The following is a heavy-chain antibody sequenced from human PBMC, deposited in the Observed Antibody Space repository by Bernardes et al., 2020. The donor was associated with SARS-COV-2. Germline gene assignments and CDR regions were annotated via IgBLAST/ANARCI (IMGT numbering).Heavy chain of an antibody. CDR1: GFTFSSYG. D-gene: IGHD3-22*01. V-gene: IGHV3-30*18. CDR2: ISYDASNK. J-gene: IGHJ4*02. CDR3: AKDQGYFYDSGFDF. Sequence: GGSLRLSCAASGFTFSSYGMHWVRQAPGKGLEWVAVISYDASNKYYADSVKGRFTISRDNSKNTLYLQVNSLRPEDTAMYYCAKDQGYFYDSGFDFWGQGTLVTVSS.